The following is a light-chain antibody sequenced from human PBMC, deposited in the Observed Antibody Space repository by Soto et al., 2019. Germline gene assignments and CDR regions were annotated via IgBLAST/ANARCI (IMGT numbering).Light chain of an antibody. CDR3: QQSDSLPLT. Sequence: DIQMTQSPPSLSASVGDRVIITCQASQSISSYLNWYQQKPGKVPNLLIYAASSLQSGVPSRFSGSGSGTDFTLTISSLQPEDSSTYYCQQSDSLPLTFGQGTKLEIK. CDR2: AAS. V-gene: IGKV1-39*01. J-gene: IGKJ2*01. CDR1: QSISSY.